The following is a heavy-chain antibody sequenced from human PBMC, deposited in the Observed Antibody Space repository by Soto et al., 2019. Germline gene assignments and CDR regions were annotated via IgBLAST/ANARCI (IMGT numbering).Heavy chain of an antibody. CDR1: GGSISSYY. CDR2: IYYSGST. CDR3: ATAGGYRLDFDY. Sequence: SETLSLTCTVSGGSISSYYWSWIRQPPGKGLEWIGYIYYSGSTNYNPSLKSRVTISVDTSKNQFSLKLSSVTAADTAVYYCATAGGYRLDFDYWGQGTLVTVSS. D-gene: IGHD5-18*01. J-gene: IGHJ4*02. V-gene: IGHV4-59*08.